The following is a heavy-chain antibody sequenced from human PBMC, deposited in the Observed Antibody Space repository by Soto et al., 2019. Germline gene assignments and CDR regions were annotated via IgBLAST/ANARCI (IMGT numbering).Heavy chain of an antibody. Sequence: QMQLVESGGGVVQPGRSLRLSCAASGFTFGAYTMHWVRQAPGKGLEWVAVISYDGNSEHYTDPVKGRFTVSRDNSKRKMYLQITSQRAEDKAVYYCAREGYSGGSDGFDDWGQGTMVTVSS. J-gene: IGHJ3*01. CDR3: AREGYSGGSDGFDD. CDR2: ISYDGNSE. D-gene: IGHD1-26*01. V-gene: IGHV3-30*14. CDR1: GFTFGAYT.